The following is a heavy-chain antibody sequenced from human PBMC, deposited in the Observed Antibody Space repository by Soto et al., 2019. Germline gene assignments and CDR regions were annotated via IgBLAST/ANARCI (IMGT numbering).Heavy chain of an antibody. J-gene: IGHJ5*02. V-gene: IGHV3-23*01. D-gene: IGHD2-2*01. Sequence: EVQLLESGGGLVQPGGSLRLSCAASGFSFSTYAMSWVRQAPGKGLEWVSGISAGGGNTFYADSVRGRFTISRDNSKNTQYLQINSLRAEDTALYYCVKHSEYQLLSWFDPWGQGTLVTVSS. CDR3: VKHSEYQLLSWFDP. CDR1: GFSFSTYA. CDR2: ISAGGGNT.